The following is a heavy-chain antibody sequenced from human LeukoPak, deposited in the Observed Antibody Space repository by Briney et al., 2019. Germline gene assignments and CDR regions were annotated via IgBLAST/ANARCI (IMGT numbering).Heavy chain of an antibody. D-gene: IGHD5-18*01. Sequence: ASVKVSCKASGYTFTGYYMHWVRQAPGQGLEWMGWINPNSGGTNYAQKFQGRVTMTRDTSISTAYMELSRLRSEDTAVYYCARVRYSYGYPDWYFDLWGRGTLVTVSS. CDR2: INPNSGGT. J-gene: IGHJ2*01. CDR1: GYTFTGYY. CDR3: ARVRYSYGYPDWYFDL. V-gene: IGHV1-2*02.